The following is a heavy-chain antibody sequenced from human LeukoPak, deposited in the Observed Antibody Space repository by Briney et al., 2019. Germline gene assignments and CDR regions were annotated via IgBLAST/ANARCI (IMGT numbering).Heavy chain of an antibody. CDR3: ARGPTAGNYNWFDP. Sequence: GASVKVSCKAAGYTFTSYDINWVRQATGQGLERMGGMNPNSGNTSYAQKFQGRVTMTRNNSISTAYLALSRLRSQETAVYYCARGPTAGNYNWFDPWGQGTLVTVSS. J-gene: IGHJ5*02. CDR2: MNPNSGNT. CDR1: GYTFTSYD. V-gene: IGHV1-8*01. D-gene: IGHD6-13*01.